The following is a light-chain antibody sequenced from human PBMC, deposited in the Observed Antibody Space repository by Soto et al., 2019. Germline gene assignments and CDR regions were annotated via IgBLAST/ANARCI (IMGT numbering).Light chain of an antibody. CDR2: EVS. Sequence: QSVLTQPASVSGSPGQSLTISCTGTSSDVGGYNYVSCYQHHPGKAPKLMIYEVSNRPSGVSNRFSGSKSGNTASLTISGLQAEDETDYYCFSYTSSGTYVFGTGTKVTVL. V-gene: IGLV2-14*01. CDR3: FSYTSSGTYV. CDR1: SSDVGGYNY. J-gene: IGLJ1*01.